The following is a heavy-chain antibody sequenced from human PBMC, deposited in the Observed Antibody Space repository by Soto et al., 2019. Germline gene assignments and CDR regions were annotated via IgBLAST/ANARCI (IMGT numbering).Heavy chain of an antibody. J-gene: IGHJ5*02. CDR2: MSYDGTKE. CDR3: ANECGSVCIDP. V-gene: IGHV3-30*18. Sequence: GGSLRLSCAASGFTLTTYGMHSDRQAPGKGLEWVAAMSYDGTKEYYAYSVKGRFTISRDSSRNTLFLQLNSLRAEDTAVYYFANECGSVCIDPWGGGGLVTFSA. CDR1: GFTLTTYG. D-gene: IGHD3-16*01.